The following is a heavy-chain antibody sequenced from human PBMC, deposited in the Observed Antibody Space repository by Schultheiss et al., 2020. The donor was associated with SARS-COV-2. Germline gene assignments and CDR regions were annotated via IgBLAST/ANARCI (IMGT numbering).Heavy chain of an antibody. CDR1: GFTFSSYA. J-gene: IGHJ4*02. D-gene: IGHD6-13*01. CDR3: AKDIGRSPSSSWLAYFDY. CDR2: ISGSGGST. V-gene: IGHV3-23*01. Sequence: GGSLRLSCAASGFTFSSYAMSWVRQAPGKGLEWVSAISGSGGSTYYADSVKGRFTISRDNAKNSLYLQMNSLRAEDTALYYCAKDIGRSPSSSWLAYFDYWGQGTLVTVSS.